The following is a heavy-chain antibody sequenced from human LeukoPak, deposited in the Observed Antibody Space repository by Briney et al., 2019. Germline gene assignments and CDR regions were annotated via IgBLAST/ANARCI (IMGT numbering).Heavy chain of an antibody. D-gene: IGHD3-10*01. CDR2: IIPIFGTA. CDR1: GGTFSSYA. J-gene: IGHJ4*02. Sequence: GASVKVSCKAPGGTFSSYAINWVRQAPGQGLEWMGGIIPIFGTANYAQKFQGRVTITADKSTSTAYMELSSLRSEDTAVYYCARAPIYYGSGSYYWETVDYWGQGTLVTVSS. CDR3: ARAPIYYGSGSYYWETVDY. V-gene: IGHV1-69*06.